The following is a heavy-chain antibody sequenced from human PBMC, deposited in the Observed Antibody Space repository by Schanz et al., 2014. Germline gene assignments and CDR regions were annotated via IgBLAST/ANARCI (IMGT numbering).Heavy chain of an antibody. CDR2: IGYDGSEK. CDR3: ARDGDFDY. CDR1: GFTFSDYY. J-gene: IGHJ4*02. V-gene: IGHV3-33*08. Sequence: QVQLVDSGGGLVKPGGSLRLSCAASGFTFSDYYMTWIRQAPGKGLEWVANIGYDGSEKYYVDSVKGRFTISRDNSKNTLFLQMSSLRAEDTAVYYCARDGDFDYWGQGTLVTVSS.